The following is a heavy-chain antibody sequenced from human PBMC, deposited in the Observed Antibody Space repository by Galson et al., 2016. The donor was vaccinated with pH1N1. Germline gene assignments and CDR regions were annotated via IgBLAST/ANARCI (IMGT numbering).Heavy chain of an antibody. CDR2: FYDSGST. CDR3: ARARKITRQTFWATADALRGGSGRFDY. D-gene: IGHD3-10*01. J-gene: IGHJ4*02. CDR1: GGSFSDYS. Sequence: SETLSLTCAVYGGSFSDYSWGWIRQAPGRGLEWIGSFYDSGSTYYNPSLKSRVTISVDTSKKQFSLNLNSVTAADTAVYYCARARKITRQTFWATADALRGGSGRFDYWGQGTLVTVSS. V-gene: IGHV4-34*11.